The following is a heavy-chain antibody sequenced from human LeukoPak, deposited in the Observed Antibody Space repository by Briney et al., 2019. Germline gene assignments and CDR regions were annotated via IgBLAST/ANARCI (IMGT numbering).Heavy chain of an antibody. J-gene: IGHJ4*02. V-gene: IGHV4-31*03. D-gene: IGHD6-13*01. CDR3: AREELAAAGSFDY. CDR2: IYYSGST. Sequence: SLSLTCPVSGGSISSGGYCWSWIRQQPGKGLEWVGYIYYSGSTYDTPSLKRRVTISVDTSKNQFYLNLSSVTAADTAVYYCAREELAAAGSFDYWGQGTLVTVSS. CDR1: GGSISSGGYC.